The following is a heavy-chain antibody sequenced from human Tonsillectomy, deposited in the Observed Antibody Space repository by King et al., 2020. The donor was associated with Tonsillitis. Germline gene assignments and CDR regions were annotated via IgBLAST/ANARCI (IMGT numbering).Heavy chain of an antibody. Sequence: QLQESGPGLVKPSETLSLTCTVSGGSVTIGSFYWIWIWQPPGKGLDWIGCFSNLGRTTYNPPLQSRVNISAYTSKNHFYLRRSPVTAADTAVYYCARDNWACTGGSCYRYFDYWGQGTLVTVSS. D-gene: IGHD2-15*01. CDR1: GGSVTIGSFY. CDR2: FSNLGRT. CDR3: ARDNWACTGGSCYRYFDY. J-gene: IGHJ4*02. V-gene: IGHV4-61*03.